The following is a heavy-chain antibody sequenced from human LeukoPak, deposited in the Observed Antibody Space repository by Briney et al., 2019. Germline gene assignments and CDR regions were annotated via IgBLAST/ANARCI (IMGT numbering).Heavy chain of an antibody. J-gene: IGHJ4*02. CDR1: GASLISYY. D-gene: IGHD3-22*01. V-gene: IGHV4-59*01. Sequence: SETLSLTCTVSGASLISYYWNWIRQPPGKGLEWIGYIYYNGSPNYNPSLKSRVTMSQDTSKNQFSLKLTSVTAADTAVYYCARDSRSYERSGYYHFDYWGQGTLVTVSS. CDR2: IYYNGSP. CDR3: ARDSRSYERSGYYHFDY.